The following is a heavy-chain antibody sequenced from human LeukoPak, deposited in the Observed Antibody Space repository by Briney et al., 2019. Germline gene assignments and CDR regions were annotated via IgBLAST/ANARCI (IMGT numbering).Heavy chain of an antibody. Sequence: GGSLRLSCAASGFTVSSNYMSWVRQAPGKGLEWVSVIYSGGSTHYADSVKGRFTISRDNSKNTLYLQMNSLRAEDTAVYYCAKSVDGYNPTFFDYWGQGTLVTVSS. CDR1: GFTVSSNY. CDR2: IYSGGST. CDR3: AKSVDGYNPTFFDY. J-gene: IGHJ4*02. V-gene: IGHV3-53*01. D-gene: IGHD5-24*01.